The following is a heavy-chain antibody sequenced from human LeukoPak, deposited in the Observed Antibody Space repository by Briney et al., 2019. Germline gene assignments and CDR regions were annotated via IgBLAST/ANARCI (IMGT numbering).Heavy chain of an antibody. J-gene: IGHJ4*01. Sequence: GGSLRLSCAASGLNFNIYEMNWVRQAPGKGLEWISYISSSGSIILYADSVKGRFTISRDNAKNSLYLQMNSLRPEDTALYYCSTGPRSLPYWGPGTLVTVSS. V-gene: IGHV3-48*03. CDR3: STGPRSLPY. D-gene: IGHD4-23*01. CDR2: ISSSGSII. CDR1: GLNFNIYE.